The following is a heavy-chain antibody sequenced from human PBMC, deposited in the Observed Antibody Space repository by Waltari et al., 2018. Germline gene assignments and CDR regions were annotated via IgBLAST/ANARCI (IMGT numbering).Heavy chain of an antibody. V-gene: IGHV3-74*01. J-gene: IGHJ4*02. CDR2: INSEGSST. D-gene: IGHD5-12*01. CDR3: VRSKDGYNLVADY. Sequence: EVQLVESGGGLVQTGGSLRLSCAASGFTFSSYWLHWVRQAPGKGLVWVSRINSEGSSTSYADSVKGRFTISRDNAKNTLYLQMNSLRAEDTAVYYCVRSKDGYNLVADYWGQGSLVTVSS. CDR1: GFTFSSYW.